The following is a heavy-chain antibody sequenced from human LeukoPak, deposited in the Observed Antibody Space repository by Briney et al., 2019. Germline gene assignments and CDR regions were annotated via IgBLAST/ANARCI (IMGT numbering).Heavy chain of an antibody. D-gene: IGHD2-2*02. CDR1: GFTVSSNY. J-gene: IGHJ5*02. V-gene: IGHV3-23*01. Sequence: GGSLRLSCAVSGFTVSSNYMSWVRQAPGKGLAWVSGISGSGTSTYYADSVKGRFTISRDNSKNTLYVEMNSLRAEDTAVYYCTAAIHTYNWFDPWGQGTLVTVSS. CDR2: ISGSGTST. CDR3: TAAIHTYNWFDP.